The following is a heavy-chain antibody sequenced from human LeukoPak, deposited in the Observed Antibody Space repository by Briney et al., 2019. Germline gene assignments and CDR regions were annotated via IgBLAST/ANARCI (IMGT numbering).Heavy chain of an antibody. Sequence: SQTLSLTCTVSGGSISSGGYYWSWIRQHPGKGLEWIGYIYYSGSTYYNPSLKSRVTISVDTSKNQFSLKLSSVTAADTAVYYCARDSPGGPPGRDGYNYDYYYGMDVWGQGITVTVSS. J-gene: IGHJ6*02. CDR1: GGSISSGGYY. V-gene: IGHV4-31*03. CDR3: ARDSPGGPPGRDGYNYDYYYGMDV. CDR2: IYYSGST. D-gene: IGHD5-24*01.